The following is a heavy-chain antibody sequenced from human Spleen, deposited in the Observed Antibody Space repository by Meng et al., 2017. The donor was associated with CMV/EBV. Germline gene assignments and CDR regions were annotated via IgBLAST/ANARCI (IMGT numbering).Heavy chain of an antibody. CDR1: SVANSMSSYY. CDR3: ARGGYQLLFEYFQH. D-gene: IGHD2-2*01. V-gene: IGHV4-39*07. Sequence: SVANSMSSYYGGGNRQHPGKELAWIGSIYYSGSTYYNPSLKSRVTIPVDTSKNQSSMKLSSVTAADTAVYFCARGGYQLLFEYFQHWGQGTLVTVSS. CDR2: IYYSGST. J-gene: IGHJ1*01.